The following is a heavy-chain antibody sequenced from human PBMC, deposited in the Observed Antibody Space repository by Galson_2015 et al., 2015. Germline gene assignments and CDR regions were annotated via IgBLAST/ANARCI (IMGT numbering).Heavy chain of an antibody. CDR2: IWYDESYK. J-gene: IGHJ6*03. Sequence: LRLSCAASGFFLCRNGMHWVRQAPGGGREWVAMIWYDESYKYYADSVRGRFSISRDNFKNTLYLQMDSLRVEDTAVYYCARDPVATDYYYYSMDVWGKGTTVTVSS. CDR3: ARDPVATDYYYYSMDV. CDR1: GFFLCRNG. V-gene: IGHV3-33*01. D-gene: IGHD6-19*01.